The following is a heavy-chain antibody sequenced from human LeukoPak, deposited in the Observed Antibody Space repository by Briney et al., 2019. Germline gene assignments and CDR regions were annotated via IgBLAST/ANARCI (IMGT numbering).Heavy chain of an antibody. CDR3: ARHALYGSGNDWFDP. Sequence: SETLSLTCTVSGGSISSYYWSWIRQPPGKGLEWIGYIYYSGSTNYNPSLKSRVTISVDTSKNQFSLKLSSVTAADTAVYYCARHALYGSGNDWFDPWGQGTLVTVSS. D-gene: IGHD3-10*01. CDR1: GGSISSYY. V-gene: IGHV4-59*08. CDR2: IYYSGST. J-gene: IGHJ5*02.